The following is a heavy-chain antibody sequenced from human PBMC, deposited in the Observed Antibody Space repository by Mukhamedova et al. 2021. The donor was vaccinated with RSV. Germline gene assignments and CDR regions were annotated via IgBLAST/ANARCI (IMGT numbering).Heavy chain of an antibody. CDR3: ARVGYYYDSSGLPLYYYGMDV. Sequence: GLEWMGWINTNTGNPTYAQGFTGRFVFSLDTSVSTAYLQISSLKAEDTAVYYCARVGYYYDSSGLPLYYYGMDVWGQGTTVTVSS. CDR2: INTNTGNP. D-gene: IGHD3-22*01. J-gene: IGHJ6*02. V-gene: IGHV7-4-1*02.